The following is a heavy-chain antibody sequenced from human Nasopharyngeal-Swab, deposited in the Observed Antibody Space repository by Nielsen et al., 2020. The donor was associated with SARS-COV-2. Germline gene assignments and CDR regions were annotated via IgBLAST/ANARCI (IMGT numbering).Heavy chain of an antibody. J-gene: IGHJ6*02. CDR3: ARDRSVGYGMDV. V-gene: IGHV3-21*01. D-gene: IGHD2-15*01. CDR1: GFTFSSYS. CDR2: ISSGSSYI. Sequence: GESLKISCAASGFTFSSYSMNWVRQAPGKGLEWVSSISSGSSYIYYADSVKGRFTISRDNAKNSLYLQMNSLRAEDTAVYYCARDRSVGYGMDVWGQGTTVTVSS.